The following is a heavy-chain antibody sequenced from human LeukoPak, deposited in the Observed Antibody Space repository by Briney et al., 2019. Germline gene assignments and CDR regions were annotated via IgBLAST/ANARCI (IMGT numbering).Heavy chain of an antibody. J-gene: IGHJ6*04. D-gene: IGHD3-16*01. CDR1: GFTFSNYW. CDR3: ARDGVVNFWVSYGTYNYYYHMDV. V-gene: IGHV3-7*01. CDR2: IKEDGSEK. Sequence: GGSLRLSCAASGFTFSNYWMSWVRQAPGKGLELVANIKEDGSEKDYVDSVKGRFTISRDNAQSSLCLQMDSLRAEDTAVYYCARDGVVNFWVSYGTYNYYYHMDVWGKGTTVTVSS.